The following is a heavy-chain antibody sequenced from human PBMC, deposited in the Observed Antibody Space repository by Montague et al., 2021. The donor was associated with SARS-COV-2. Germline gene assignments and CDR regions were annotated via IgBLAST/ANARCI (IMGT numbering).Heavy chain of an antibody. CDR1: GGSISSGGYY. D-gene: IGHD3-22*01. CDR3: GRDRITRIVVVDAFDI. J-gene: IGHJ3*02. V-gene: IGHV4-31*03. CDR2: IDYSGXT. Sequence: TLSLTCTVSGGSISSGGYYWSWLRQRPGKGLEWYRYIDYSGXTXSXXXXKXRVTIAVDKSKNQSSLKLSSVTAADTAVFYCGRDRITRIVVVDAFDIWGQGTMVTVSS.